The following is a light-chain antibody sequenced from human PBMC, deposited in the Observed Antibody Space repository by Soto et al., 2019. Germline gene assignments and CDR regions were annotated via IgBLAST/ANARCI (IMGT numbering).Light chain of an antibody. CDR2: KAS. V-gene: IGKV1-5*03. CDR1: QSISAW. J-gene: IGKJ1*01. CDR3: QQYTDYSWT. Sequence: DNKMTLSLSTLSASKKDSVSINCRASQSISAWLAWYQQKPGKAPRLLIYKASTLEIGVPSRFSGSGSGTEFTLTISSLQPDDVAIYYCQQYTDYSWTFGQGAMVDI.